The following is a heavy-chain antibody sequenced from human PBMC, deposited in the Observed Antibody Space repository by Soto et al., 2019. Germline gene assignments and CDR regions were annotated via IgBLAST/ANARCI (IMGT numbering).Heavy chain of an antibody. CDR3: AREPIYCSGGSCYFDY. D-gene: IGHD2-15*01. CDR1: GYTFTSYA. V-gene: IGHV1-3*01. CDR2: INAGNGNT. Sequence: GASVKVSCKASGYTFTSYAMHWVRQAPGQRLEWMGWINAGNGNTKYSQKFQGRVTITRDTSASTAYMGLSSLRSEDTAVYYCAREPIYCSGGSCYFDYWGQGTLVTVSS. J-gene: IGHJ4*02.